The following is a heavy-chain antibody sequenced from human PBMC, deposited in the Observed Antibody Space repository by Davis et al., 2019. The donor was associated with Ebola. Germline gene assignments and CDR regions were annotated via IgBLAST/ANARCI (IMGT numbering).Heavy chain of an antibody. CDR3: ARHFVGKLFGMDV. CDR2: IDPSDSYT. J-gene: IGHJ6*02. D-gene: IGHD2/OR15-2a*01. CDR1: GYSFTSYW. Sequence: KVSCKGSGYSFTSYWISWVRQMPGKGLEWVGRIDPSDSYTDYSPSFQGHVTISTDKSINTAYLQWNSLKASDTAIYFCARHFVGKLFGMDVWGQGTMVIVSS. V-gene: IGHV5-10-1*01.